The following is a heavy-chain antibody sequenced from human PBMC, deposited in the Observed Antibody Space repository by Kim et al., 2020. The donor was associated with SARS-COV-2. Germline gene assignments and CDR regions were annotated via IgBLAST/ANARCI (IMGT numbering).Heavy chain of an antibody. CDR2: IKQDGSEK. V-gene: IGHV3-7*01. CDR3: ARDNPQSPLYYYYGMDV. J-gene: IGHJ6*02. Sequence: GGSLRLSCAASGFTFSSYWMSWVRQAPGKGLEWVANIKQDGSEKYYVDSVKGRFTISRDNAKNSLYLQMNSLRAEDTAVYYCARDNPQSPLYYYYGMDVWGQGTTVTVSS. CDR1: GFTFSSYW.